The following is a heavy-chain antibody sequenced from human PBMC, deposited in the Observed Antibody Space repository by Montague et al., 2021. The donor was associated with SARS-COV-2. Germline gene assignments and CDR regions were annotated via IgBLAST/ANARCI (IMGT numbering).Heavy chain of an antibody. Sequence: SETLSLTCAVYGGSFSDYKWTWIRQSPGKGLEWIGQISHSGSANYNPSLKSRVTISVDTAKNQFSLKLTSVTVADTAVYYCSRGGPGYWGQGTVVTVSS. CDR3: SRGGPGY. CDR1: GGSFSDYK. CDR2: ISHSGSA. V-gene: IGHV4-34*01. J-gene: IGHJ4*02.